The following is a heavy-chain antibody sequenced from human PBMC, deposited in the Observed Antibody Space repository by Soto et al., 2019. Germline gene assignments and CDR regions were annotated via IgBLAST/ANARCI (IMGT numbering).Heavy chain of an antibody. CDR3: ARAPNILSVKYYLDV. CDR2: IIPIFGTA. Sequence: GASVKVSCKASGGTFSSYSINWVRQAPGQEREGMGGIIPIFGTANNTQKFQGRVTITADESATTVYMELSSLRSADTAVYYCARAPNILSVKYYLDVWGQGTLVTVSS. D-gene: IGHD3-9*01. J-gene: IGHJ4*03. CDR1: GGTFSSYS. V-gene: IGHV1-69*13.